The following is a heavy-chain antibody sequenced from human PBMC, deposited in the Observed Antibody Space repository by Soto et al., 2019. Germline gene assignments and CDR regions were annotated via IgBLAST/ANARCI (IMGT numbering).Heavy chain of an antibody. Sequence: GGSLRLSCAASGFTFSSYAMSWVRQAPGKGLEWVSAISGSGGSTYYADSVKGRFTISRDNSKNTLYLQMNSLRAEDTAVYYCAKSPQLRYFDWLIDAFDIWGQGTMVTVSS. D-gene: IGHD3-9*01. J-gene: IGHJ3*02. V-gene: IGHV3-23*01. CDR3: AKSPQLRYFDWLIDAFDI. CDR1: GFTFSSYA. CDR2: ISGSGGST.